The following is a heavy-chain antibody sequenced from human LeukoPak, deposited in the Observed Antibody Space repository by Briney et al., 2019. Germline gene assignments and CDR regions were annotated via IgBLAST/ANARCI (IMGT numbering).Heavy chain of an antibody. CDR2: IYSSGST. D-gene: IGHD4/OR15-4a*01. Sequence: SETLSLTCTVSGGSISTYYWTWIRQPAGKGLEWIGRIYSSGSTNYNPSLKSRLTMTVDTSKNQFSLKLSSVTAADTAVYYCARGSKGLSYFDYWGQGTLVTVSS. J-gene: IGHJ4*02. V-gene: IGHV4-4*07. CDR3: ARGSKGLSYFDY. CDR1: GGSISTYY.